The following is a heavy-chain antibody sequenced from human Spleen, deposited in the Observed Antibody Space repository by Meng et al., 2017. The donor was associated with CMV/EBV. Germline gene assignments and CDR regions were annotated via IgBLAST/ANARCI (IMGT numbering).Heavy chain of an antibody. D-gene: IGHD2-2*01. Sequence: ASVKVSCKASTYTFTTYYMHWVRQAPGQGLEWMGWINQNSGATNYAQRFQGRVTMTWDTSTSTAHMELSRLNSDDTAVYYCARAYCSSNICPDYISYYYSMDVWGQGTTVTVSS. CDR2: INQNSGAT. CDR1: TYTFTTYY. CDR3: ARAYCSSNICPDYISYYYSMDV. J-gene: IGHJ6*02. V-gene: IGHV1-2*02.